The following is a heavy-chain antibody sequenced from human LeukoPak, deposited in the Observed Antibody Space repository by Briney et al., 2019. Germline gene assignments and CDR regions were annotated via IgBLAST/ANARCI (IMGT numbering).Heavy chain of an antibody. CDR3: ARALRRSAPLDY. V-gene: IGHV4-59*01. Sequence: SETLSLTCTVSGGSISSYYWSWIRQPPGKGLEWIGYIYYSGSTNYNPSLKSRVTISVDTSKNQFSLKLSSLTAADTAVYYCARALRRSAPLDYWGQGTLVTVSS. D-gene: IGHD3-9*01. CDR2: IYYSGST. J-gene: IGHJ4*02. CDR1: GGSISSYY.